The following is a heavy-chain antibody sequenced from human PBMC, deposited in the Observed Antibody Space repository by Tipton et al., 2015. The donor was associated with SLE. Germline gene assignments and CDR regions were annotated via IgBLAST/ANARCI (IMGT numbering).Heavy chain of an antibody. CDR2: ISYGGGT. J-gene: IGHJ4*02. D-gene: IGHD6-13*01. Sequence: TLSLTCTVSGGSIRSFYWIWIRQPPGKGLEWIGYISYGGGTNYNPSLKSRVTISVDTAKNQLSLKLTSVTAADTAVYYCARDVAAEFDYWGQGTLVTVSS. V-gene: IGHV4-59*12. CDR1: GGSIRSFY. CDR3: ARDVAAEFDY.